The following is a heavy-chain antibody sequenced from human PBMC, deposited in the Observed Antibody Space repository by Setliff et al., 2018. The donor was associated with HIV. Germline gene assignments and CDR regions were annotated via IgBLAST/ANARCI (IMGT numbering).Heavy chain of an antibody. Sequence: ASVKVSCKASGGTLNSYALNWVRQAPGQGLEWMGGIIPIFGTANYAQKFQGRVTITADESTSTAYLELSSLRSEDTAVYYCARTIIVSQGQPGAYSHYYMDVWGKGTTVTVSS. CDR3: ARTIIVSQGQPGAYSHYYMDV. V-gene: IGHV1-69*13. CDR1: GGTLNSYA. J-gene: IGHJ6*03. D-gene: IGHD5-12*01. CDR2: IIPIFGTA.